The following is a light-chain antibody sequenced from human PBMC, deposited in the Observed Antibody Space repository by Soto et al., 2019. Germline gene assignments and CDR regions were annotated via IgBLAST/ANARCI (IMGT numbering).Light chain of an antibody. CDR1: QTISTW. CDR2: DAS. CDR3: QQYYSYPIT. V-gene: IGKV1-5*01. Sequence: DIQMTQSPSSLSASVGDRVTITCRASQTISTWMAWYQQKPGKAPKLLVYDASTLQSGVASRFSGSGSGTEFTLTISCLQSEDFATYYCQQYYSYPITFGQGTRLEIK. J-gene: IGKJ5*01.